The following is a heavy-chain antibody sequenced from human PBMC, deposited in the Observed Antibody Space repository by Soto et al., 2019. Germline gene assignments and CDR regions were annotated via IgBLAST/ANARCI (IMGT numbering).Heavy chain of an antibody. Sequence: EVQLLESGGGLVQPGGSLRLSCAASGFTFSSYAMSWVRQAPGKGLEWVSAISGSGGSTYYADSVKGRFTISRDNSKNTLYLQMNSLRAEDTAVYYCAKDRMVRGPPSAHYFDYWGQGTLVTVSS. D-gene: IGHD3-10*01. V-gene: IGHV3-23*01. CDR1: GFTFSSYA. CDR2: ISGSGGST. J-gene: IGHJ4*02. CDR3: AKDRMVRGPPSAHYFDY.